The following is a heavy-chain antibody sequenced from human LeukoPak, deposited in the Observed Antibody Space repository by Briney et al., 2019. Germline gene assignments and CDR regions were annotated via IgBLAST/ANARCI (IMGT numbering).Heavy chain of an antibody. J-gene: IGHJ5*02. CDR1: GFTFRSHG. D-gene: IGHD6-13*01. Sequence: GGSLRLSCVASGFTFRSHGMHWLRQAPGKGLEGVAFIQYDGSNNYYADSVKGRFTVSRDDSKNTLYLQMNSLKTEDTAVYYCAKGSDSSSWYNWFDPWGQGILVTVSS. CDR3: AKGSDSSSWYNWFDP. CDR2: IQYDGSNN. V-gene: IGHV3-30*02.